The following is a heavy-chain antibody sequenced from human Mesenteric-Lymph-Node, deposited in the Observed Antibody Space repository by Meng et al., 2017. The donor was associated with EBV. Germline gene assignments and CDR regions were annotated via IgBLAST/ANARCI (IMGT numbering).Heavy chain of an antibody. V-gene: IGHV4-34*01. D-gene: IGHD4-17*01. CDR1: VGSFSGYD. Sequence: GRLPHGCAGRFRPSETLSHPCAVSVGSFSGYDWSWIRQPPGKWLEWIGEINHSGSTNYNPSLKSRVTISVDTSKNQFSLKLSSVTAADTAVYYCARESPLTYHGAQADYWGQGTLVTVSS. CDR3: ARESPLTYHGAQADY. J-gene: IGHJ4*02. CDR2: INHSGST.